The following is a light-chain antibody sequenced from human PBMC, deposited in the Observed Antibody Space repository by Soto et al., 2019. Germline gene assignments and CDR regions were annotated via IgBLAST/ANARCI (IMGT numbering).Light chain of an antibody. J-gene: IGLJ2*01. CDR1: SGSIASNY. CDR2: EDN. Sequence: NFMLTQPHSVSESPGKTVTISCTRSSGSIASNYVQWYQQRPGSAPTTVIYEDNQRPSGVPDRFSGSIDSSSNSASLTISRLKTEDEADYYCQSYDSSNQDVVFGGGTKGTVL. CDR3: QSYDSSNQDVV. V-gene: IGLV6-57*04.